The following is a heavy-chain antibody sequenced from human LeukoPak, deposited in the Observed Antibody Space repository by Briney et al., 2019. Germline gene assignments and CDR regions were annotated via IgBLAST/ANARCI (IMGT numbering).Heavy chain of an antibody. V-gene: IGHV1-69*04. CDR1: GGTFSSYA. D-gene: IGHD4-4*01. CDR3: ARLKVTTRQTDY. J-gene: IGHJ4*02. Sequence: SVKVSCKASGGTFSSYAISWVRQAPGQGLEWMGRIIPILGIANYAQKLQGRVTMTTDTSTSTAYMELRSLRSDDTAVYYCARLKVTTRQTDYWGQGTLVTVSS. CDR2: IIPILGIA.